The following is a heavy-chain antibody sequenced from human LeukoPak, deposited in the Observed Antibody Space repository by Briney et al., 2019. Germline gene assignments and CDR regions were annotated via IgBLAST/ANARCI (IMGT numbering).Heavy chain of an antibody. CDR3: ARPDSGWTIDY. D-gene: IGHD6-19*01. V-gene: IGHV3-30*04. Sequence: GGSLRLSCAASGFTFSSYAMHWVRQAPGKGLEWVAVVSYDGSNKYYADSVKGRFTISRDNSKNTLYLQMNSLRAEDTAVYYCARPDSGWTIDYWGQGTLVTVSS. J-gene: IGHJ4*02. CDR1: GFTFSSYA. CDR2: VSYDGSNK.